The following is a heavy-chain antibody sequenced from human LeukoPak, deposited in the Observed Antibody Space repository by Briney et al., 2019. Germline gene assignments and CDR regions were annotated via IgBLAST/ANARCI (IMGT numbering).Heavy chain of an antibody. CDR3: ARSPYYIAFDI. CDR2: ISGSGNTI. D-gene: IGHD3-22*01. J-gene: IGHJ3*02. Sequence: GGSLRLSCAASRLSFSDYEMNWLRQAPRDGREGLSCISGSGNTIYYADSVKGRFTISRDNAKNSLYLQMNSLRADDTAIYYCARSPYYIAFDIWGQGTVVTISS. V-gene: IGHV3-48*03. CDR1: RLSFSDYE.